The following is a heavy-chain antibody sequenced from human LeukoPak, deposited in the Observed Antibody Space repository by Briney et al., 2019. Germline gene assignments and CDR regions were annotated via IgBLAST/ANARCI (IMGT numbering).Heavy chain of an antibody. D-gene: IGHD3-10*01. Sequence: ASVKVSCKASGYTFTGYYMHWVRQAPGQGLEWMGWINPNSGGTNYAQKFQGRVTMIRDTSISTAYMELSRLRSDDTAVYYCARELGFGESSLDIWGQGTMVTVSS. V-gene: IGHV1-2*02. CDR1: GYTFTGYY. CDR2: INPNSGGT. CDR3: ARELGFGESSLDI. J-gene: IGHJ3*02.